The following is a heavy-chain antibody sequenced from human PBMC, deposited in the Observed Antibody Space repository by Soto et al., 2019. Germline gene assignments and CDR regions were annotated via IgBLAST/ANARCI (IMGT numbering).Heavy chain of an antibody. Sequence: QLHLRESGPGLVKPSETLSLTCTVSGGSITSSSYYWGWIRQPPGKGLEWIGSIYYSGSTYYNPSLKSPATKSVDTSKNQSPPKLSSVTAADTAVYYCATQEVGGSYVYTFDPWGQGTRVTVSS. V-gene: IGHV4-39*01. CDR1: GGSITSSSYY. CDR3: ATQEVGGSYVYTFDP. J-gene: IGHJ5*02. CDR2: IYYSGST. D-gene: IGHD1-26*01.